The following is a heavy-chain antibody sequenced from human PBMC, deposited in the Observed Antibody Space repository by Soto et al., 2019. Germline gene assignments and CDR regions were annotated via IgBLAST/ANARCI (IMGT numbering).Heavy chain of an antibody. J-gene: IGHJ6*02. CDR1: GGSISSYY. CDR2: IYYSGST. V-gene: IGHV4-59*01. D-gene: IGHD6-25*01. Sequence: PSETLSLTCTVSGGSISSYYWSWIRQPPGKGLEWIGYIYYSGSTNYNPSLKSRVTISVDTSKNQFSLKLSSVTAADTAVYYCARDSAVYSTGYGMDVWGQGTTVTVSS. CDR3: ARDSAVYSTGYGMDV.